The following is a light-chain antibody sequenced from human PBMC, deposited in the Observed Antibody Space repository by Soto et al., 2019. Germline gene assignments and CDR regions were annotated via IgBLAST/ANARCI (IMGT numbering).Light chain of an antibody. CDR1: SSDVGGHNY. V-gene: IGLV2-14*01. J-gene: IGLJ1*01. CDR3: NSYTSSSTPRYV. Sequence: QSALTQPASVSGSPGQSITISCTGTSSDVGGHNYVSWYQQHPGKAPKLMIYEVNNRPSGVSNRFSGSKSGNTASLTISGLQAEDEADYYCNSYTSSSTPRYVFGTGTKVTVL. CDR2: EVN.